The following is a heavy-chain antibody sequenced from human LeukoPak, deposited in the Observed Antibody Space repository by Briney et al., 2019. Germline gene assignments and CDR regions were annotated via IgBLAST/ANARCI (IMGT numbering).Heavy chain of an antibody. Sequence: GGSLRLSCAASGFTFSNAWMSWVRQARGKGREWVGRIKSKNDCGTTDYAASVKGRFTISRDDSKNTLYLQMSSLKTEDTAVYYCTTERERGTDYWGQGTLVTVSS. V-gene: IGHV3-15*01. CDR3: TTERERGTDY. J-gene: IGHJ4*02. CDR2: IKSKNDCGTT. D-gene: IGHD1-1*01. CDR1: GFTFSNAW.